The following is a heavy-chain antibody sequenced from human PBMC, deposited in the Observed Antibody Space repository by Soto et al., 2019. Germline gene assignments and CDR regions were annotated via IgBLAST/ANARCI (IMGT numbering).Heavy chain of an antibody. CDR3: ARQGIQGAIVYYGMDV. CDR1: GGSISSSSYY. D-gene: IGHD1-26*01. Sequence: PSETLSLTCTVSGGSISSSSYYWGWIRQPPGKGLEWIGSIYYSGSTYYNPSLKSRVTISVDTSKNQFSLKLSSVTAADTAVYYCARQGIQGAIVYYGMDVWGQGTTVTV. V-gene: IGHV4-39*01. CDR2: IYYSGST. J-gene: IGHJ6*02.